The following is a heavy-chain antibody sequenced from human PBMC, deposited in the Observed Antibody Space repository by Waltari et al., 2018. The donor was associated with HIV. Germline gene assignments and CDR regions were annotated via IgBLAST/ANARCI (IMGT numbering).Heavy chain of an antibody. CDR1: GFTFCIYW. D-gene: IGHD5-12*01. V-gene: IGHV3-7*01. CDR3: ARLRGGYDFDY. J-gene: IGHJ4*02. CDR2: IKQDGSEK. Sequence: EVQLVESGGGLVQPGGSLRLFRSASGFTFCIYWMSWVRQAPGKGLECVDNIKQDGSEKSYVDSVKGRFTISRDNAKNSLYLQMNNLRAEDTAVYYCARLRGGYDFDYWGQGTLVTVSS.